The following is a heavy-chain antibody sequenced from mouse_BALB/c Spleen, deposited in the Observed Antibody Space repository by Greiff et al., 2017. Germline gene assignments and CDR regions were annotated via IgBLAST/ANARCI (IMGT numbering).Heavy chain of an antibody. V-gene: IGHV5-15*02. D-gene: IGHD1-1*01. Sequence: EVKLMESGGGLVQPGGSRKLSCAASGFTFSDYGMAWVRQAPGKGPEWVAFISNLAYSIYYADTVTGRFTISRENAKNTLYLEMSSLRSEDTAMYYCARVTTVYYAMDYWGQGTSVTVSS. CDR1: GFTFSDYG. J-gene: IGHJ4*01. CDR2: ISNLAYSI. CDR3: ARVTTVYYAMDY.